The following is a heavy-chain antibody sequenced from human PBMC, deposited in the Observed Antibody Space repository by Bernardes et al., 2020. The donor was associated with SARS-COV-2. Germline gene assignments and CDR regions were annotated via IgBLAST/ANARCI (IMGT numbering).Heavy chain of an antibody. CDR2: INTNTGNP. CDR1: GYTFTSYA. CDR3: AREMDDILTGYRVGQYYYYGMDV. Sequence: ASVKVSCKASGYTFTSYAMNWVRQAPGQGLEWMGWINTNTGNPTYAQGFTGRFVFSLDTSVSTAYLQISSLKAEDTAVYYCAREMDDILTGYRVGQYYYYGMDVWGQGTTVTVSS. J-gene: IGHJ6*02. D-gene: IGHD3-9*01. V-gene: IGHV7-4-1*02.